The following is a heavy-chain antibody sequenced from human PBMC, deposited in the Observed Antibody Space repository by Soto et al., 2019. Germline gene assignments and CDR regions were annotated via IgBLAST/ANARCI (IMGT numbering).Heavy chain of an antibody. CDR2: FDPEDGET. CDR1: GYTLTELS. CDR3: ATGIAAAGNDAFDI. D-gene: IGHD6-13*01. V-gene: IGHV1-24*01. J-gene: IGHJ3*02. Sequence: ASVKVSCKVAGYTLTELSMHWVRQAPGKGLEWMGGFDPEDGETIYAQKFQGRVTMTEDTSTDTAYMELSSLRSEDTAVYYCATGIAAAGNDAFDIWGQGTMVTVSS.